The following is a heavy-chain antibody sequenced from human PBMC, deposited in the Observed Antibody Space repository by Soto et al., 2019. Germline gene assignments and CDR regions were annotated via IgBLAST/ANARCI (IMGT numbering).Heavy chain of an antibody. Sequence: GHLVESGGGFVKPGGSLTLSCAASGFTFSNVWLSWVRQGPGKGLEWLGRIKSRTENETTEYASPVRGRFIISRDESKNMLYLEPHSLISEDTGVYYCVTVLPHADSWFDHWGQGTPITVSP. D-gene: IGHD2-2*01. V-gene: IGHV3-15*01. CDR1: GFTFSNVW. CDR3: VTVLPHADSWFDH. CDR2: IKSRTENETT. J-gene: IGHJ5*02.